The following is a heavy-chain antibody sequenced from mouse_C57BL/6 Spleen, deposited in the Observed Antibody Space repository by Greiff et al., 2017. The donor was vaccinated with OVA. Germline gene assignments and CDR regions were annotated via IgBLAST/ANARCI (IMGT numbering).Heavy chain of an antibody. V-gene: IGHV1-69*01. Sequence: QVQLQQPGAELVMPGASVKLSCKASGYTFTSYWMHWVKQRPGQGLEWIGEIDPSDSYTNYNQKFKGKSTLTVDKSSSTAYMQLSSLTSEDSAVYYCARSTTTVVYFDYWGQGTTLTVSS. CDR3: ARSTTTVVYFDY. J-gene: IGHJ2*01. CDR1: GYTFTSYW. CDR2: IDPSDSYT. D-gene: IGHD1-1*01.